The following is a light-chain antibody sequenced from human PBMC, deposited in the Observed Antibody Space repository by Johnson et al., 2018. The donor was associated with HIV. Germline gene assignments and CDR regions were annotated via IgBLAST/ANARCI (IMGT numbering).Light chain of an antibody. CDR2: DNN. J-gene: IGLJ1*01. CDR3: RTWDSSLSAGV. CDR1: SSNIGNNY. Sequence: QSVLTQPPSVSAAPGQKVTISCSGSSSNIGNNYVSWYQQLPGTAPKLLIYDNNKRPSGIPDRFSGSKSGTSATLGITGLQTGDEAAYYCRTWDSSLSAGVVRTGPMVTVL. V-gene: IGLV1-51*01.